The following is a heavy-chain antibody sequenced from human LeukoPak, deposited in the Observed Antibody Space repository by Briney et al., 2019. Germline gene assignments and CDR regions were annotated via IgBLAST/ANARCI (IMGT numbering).Heavy chain of an antibody. CDR2: INPSGGST. D-gene: IGHD3-10*01. CDR1: GYTFTGHY. Sequence: ASVKVSCKASGYTFTGHYMHWVRQAPGQGLEWMGQINPSGGSTTYAQKFQGRVTMTRDTSTSTVYMELSSLEPEDTAVYYCARYYYGSGNYRKFDYWGQGTLVTVSS. CDR3: ARYYYGSGNYRKFDY. J-gene: IGHJ4*02. V-gene: IGHV1-46*01.